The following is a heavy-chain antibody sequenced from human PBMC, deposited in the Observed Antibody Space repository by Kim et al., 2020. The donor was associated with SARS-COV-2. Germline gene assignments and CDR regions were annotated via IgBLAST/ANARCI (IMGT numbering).Heavy chain of an antibody. J-gene: IGHJ4*02. CDR2: MNPDRDNA. D-gene: IGHD3-22*01. Sequence: ASVKVSCKASGYTFTGSDINWVRQATGQGLEWMGWMNPDRDNAGYAQKFQGRVTMTRNASISTAYMELSGLTSEDTAVYYCVRGRKRYDSWQWGQGTLGT. V-gene: IGHV1-8*01. CDR1: GYTFTGSD. CDR3: VRGRKRYDSWQ.